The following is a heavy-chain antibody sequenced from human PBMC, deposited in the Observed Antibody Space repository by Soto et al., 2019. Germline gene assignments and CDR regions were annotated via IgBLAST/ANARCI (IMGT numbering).Heavy chain of an antibody. D-gene: IGHD3-3*01. V-gene: IGHV3-7*05. J-gene: IGHJ6*02. Sequence: GGSLRLSCAASGFTFSSYWTSWVRQAPGKGLEWVANIKQDGSEKYYVDSVKGRFTISRDNAKNSLYLQMNSLRAEDTAAYYCARDHHRLTYYDFWSGYWRPDYYYYGMDVWGQGTTVTVSS. CDR2: IKQDGSEK. CDR1: GFTFSSYW. CDR3: ARDHHRLTYYDFWSGYWRPDYYYYGMDV.